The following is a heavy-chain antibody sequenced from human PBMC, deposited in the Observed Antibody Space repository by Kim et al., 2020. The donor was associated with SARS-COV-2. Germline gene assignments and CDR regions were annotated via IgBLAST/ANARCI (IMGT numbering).Heavy chain of an antibody. Sequence: YPVSVKGRFTISRENAKNSLYLQMNSLRAGDTAVYYWARANWGYAQGMDVWGQGTTVTVSS. D-gene: IGHD2-2*01. J-gene: IGHJ6*02. V-gene: IGHV3-13*01. CDR3: ARANWGYAQGMDV.